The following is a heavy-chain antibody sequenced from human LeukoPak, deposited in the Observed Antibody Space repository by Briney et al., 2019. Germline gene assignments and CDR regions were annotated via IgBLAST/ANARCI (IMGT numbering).Heavy chain of an antibody. V-gene: IGHV3-21*01. D-gene: IGHD3-22*01. CDR2: ISSSSSYI. J-gene: IGHJ4*02. CDR3: ARDPPPRGYYDSSGYY. Sequence: GGSLRLSCAASGFTFSSYSMNWVRQAPGKGLEWVSSISSSSSYIYYADSVKGRFTISRDNAKNSLYLQMDSLRAEDTAVYYCARDPPPRGYYDSSGYYWGKGTLVTVSS. CDR1: GFTFSSYS.